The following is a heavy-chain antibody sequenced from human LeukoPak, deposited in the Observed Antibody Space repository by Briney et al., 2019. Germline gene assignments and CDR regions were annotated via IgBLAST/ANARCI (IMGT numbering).Heavy chain of an antibody. J-gene: IGHJ4*02. Sequence: PSETLSLTCTVSGRSLSSSCYYWGWIRQPPGKGLEWIGRIYYSGSTYYNPSLKSRVTISVDTSKNQFSLKLSSVTAADTAVYYCLTMVRGVDYWGQGTLVTVSS. D-gene: IGHD3-10*01. CDR1: GRSLSSSCYY. CDR2: IYYSGST. V-gene: IGHV4-39*01. CDR3: LTMVRGVDY.